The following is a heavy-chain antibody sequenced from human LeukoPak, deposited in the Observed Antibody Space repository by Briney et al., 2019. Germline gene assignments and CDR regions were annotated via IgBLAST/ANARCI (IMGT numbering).Heavy chain of an antibody. Sequence: GGSLRLSCAASGFPFSPYTMHWFRQPPGKALEWVSYINTGSTTIYYADSVKGRFTISRDNAKNSLYLQLNSLRAEDTAVYYCARDSSVCAFDVWGQGTMVTVSS. J-gene: IGHJ3*01. CDR2: INTGSTTI. CDR1: GFPFSPYT. CDR3: ARDSSVCAFDV. D-gene: IGHD3-16*01. V-gene: IGHV3-48*01.